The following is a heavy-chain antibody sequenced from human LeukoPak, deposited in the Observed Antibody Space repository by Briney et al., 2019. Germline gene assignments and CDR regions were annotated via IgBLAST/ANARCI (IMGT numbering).Heavy chain of an antibody. Sequence: PGGSLRLSCAASGFTFSSYGMHWVRQAPGKGLEWVGFIRSKAYGGTTEYAASVKGRFTISRDDSKSIAYLQMNSLKTEDTAVYYCTRVRYSSGWYMEDWFDPWGQGTLVTVSS. D-gene: IGHD6-19*01. V-gene: IGHV3-49*04. J-gene: IGHJ5*02. CDR3: TRVRYSSGWYMEDWFDP. CDR1: GFTFSSYG. CDR2: IRSKAYGGTT.